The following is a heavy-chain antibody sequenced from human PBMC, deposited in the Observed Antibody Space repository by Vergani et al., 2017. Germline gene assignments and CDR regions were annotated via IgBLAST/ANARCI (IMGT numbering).Heavy chain of an antibody. J-gene: IGHJ6*03. Sequence: QVQLQESVPGLVKPSQTLSLTCSVSGGAVNSGSNFWTWIRQPAGKGLEWIGRTSTDGSTNYNPSLKSRVTVSVDTSKTQISLRLTSVTAEDTAVYYCARETVVTSWDGYRFHYMDVWGKGTTVTVSS. V-gene: IGHV4-61*02. CDR3: ARETVVTSWDGYRFHYMDV. D-gene: IGHD3-16*02. CDR2: TSTDGST. CDR1: GGAVNSGSNF.